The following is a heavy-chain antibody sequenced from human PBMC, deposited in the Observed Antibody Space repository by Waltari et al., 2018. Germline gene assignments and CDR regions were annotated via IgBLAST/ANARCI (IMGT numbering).Heavy chain of an antibody. CDR3: ATTTTMGGYNWFGP. Sequence: EVKLVESGGTLVQPGGSLRLPCAASGSPLDSLEINWFRQAPGKGLEWVAYVSDSGGFTYYADSVEGRFTVSRDNAENSIFLQMNNLRSEDSAVYFCATTTTMGGYNWFGPWGLGTLVTVSS. J-gene: IGHJ5*02. D-gene: IGHD4-17*01. V-gene: IGHV3-48*03. CDR1: GSPLDSLE. CDR2: VSDSGGFT.